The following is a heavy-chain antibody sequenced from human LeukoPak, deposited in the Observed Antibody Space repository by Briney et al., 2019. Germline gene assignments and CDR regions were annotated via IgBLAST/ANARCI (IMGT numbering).Heavy chain of an antibody. D-gene: IGHD3-10*01. CDR3: ARDHGSGSYAYYGMDV. CDR1: GFTFSSYS. Sequence: GGSLRLSCAASGFTFSSYSMNWVRQAPGKGLEWVSSISSSSSYIYYADSVKGRFTISRDNAKNSLYLQMNSLRAEDTAVYYCARDHGSGSYAYYGMDVWGQGTTVTVSS. V-gene: IGHV3-21*01. J-gene: IGHJ6*02. CDR2: ISSSSSYI.